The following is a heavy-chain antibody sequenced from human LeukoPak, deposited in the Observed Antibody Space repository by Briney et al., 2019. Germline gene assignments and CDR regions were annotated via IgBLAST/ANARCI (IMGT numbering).Heavy chain of an antibody. J-gene: IGHJ4*02. Sequence: ASVEVSCKASGYTFTGYYMHWVRQAPGQGLEWMGWINPNSGDTNHAQKFQGRVTMTRDTSISTAYMELSRLRSDDTAVYYCARPASYYYDFDYWGQGTLVTVSS. V-gene: IGHV1-2*02. CDR3: ARPASYYYDFDY. CDR1: GYTFTGYY. CDR2: INPNSGDT. D-gene: IGHD3-10*01.